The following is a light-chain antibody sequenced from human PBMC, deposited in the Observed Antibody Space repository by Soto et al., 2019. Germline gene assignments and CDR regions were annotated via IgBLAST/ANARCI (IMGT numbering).Light chain of an antibody. CDR1: SXDVGAYNY. CDR2: GVT. J-gene: IGLJ1*01. Sequence: QSVLAQPASVSGSPGQSITIYCTGTSXDVGAYNYVSWYQQYPGKAPKLMIYGVTNRPSGVSNRFSGSKTGNTASLTISGLQAEDEADYYCFSHRGGDSHVFGTGTKVTVL. V-gene: IGLV2-14*01. CDR3: FSHRGGDSHV.